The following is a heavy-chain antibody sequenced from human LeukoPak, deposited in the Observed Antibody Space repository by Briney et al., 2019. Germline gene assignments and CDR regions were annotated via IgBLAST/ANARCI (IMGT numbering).Heavy chain of an antibody. CDR1: GLTFSSYG. J-gene: IGHJ6*02. CDR2: ISYDGSNK. Sequence: GGSLRLSCAASGLTFSSYGMHWVRQAPGKGLEWVAVISYDGSNKYYADSVKGRFTISRDNSKNTLYLQMNSLRAEDTAVYYCAKDLNYGPIYYYYGMDVWGQGTTVTVSS. V-gene: IGHV3-30*18. D-gene: IGHD4/OR15-4a*01. CDR3: AKDLNYGPIYYYYGMDV.